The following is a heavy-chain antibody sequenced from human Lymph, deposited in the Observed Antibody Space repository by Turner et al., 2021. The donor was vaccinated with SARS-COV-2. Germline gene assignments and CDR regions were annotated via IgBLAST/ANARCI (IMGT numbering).Heavy chain of an antibody. D-gene: IGHD1-26*01. J-gene: IGHJ3*02. CDR3: ARRHSGNYDAFDI. Sequence: QVQLVQSGAEVKKPGSSVKVSCKASGGTFSTYVISWVQQAPGQGLEWMGGINPILGIANYAQKFQGRVTITADKSTSTAYMELSSLRSEDTAVYHCARRHSGNYDAFDIWGQGTMVTVSS. CDR2: INPILGIA. CDR1: GGTFSTYV. V-gene: IGHV1-69*10.